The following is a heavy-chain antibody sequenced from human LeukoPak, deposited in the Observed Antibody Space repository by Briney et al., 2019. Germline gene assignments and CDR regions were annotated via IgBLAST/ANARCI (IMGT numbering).Heavy chain of an antibody. J-gene: IGHJ4*01. D-gene: IGHD5-12*01. CDR2: IYHSGST. Sequence: TPSLTRAVSGGSISSGGHSWSWIRQPPGKGLEWIGYIYHSGSTYYNPSLKSRVTISVDRSKNQFSLKLSSVTAADTAVYYCARDRSNGGYDSHGFDYWGHGAPCTVSS. CDR1: GGSISSGGHS. V-gene: IGHV4-30-2*01. CDR3: ARDRSNGGYDSHGFDY.